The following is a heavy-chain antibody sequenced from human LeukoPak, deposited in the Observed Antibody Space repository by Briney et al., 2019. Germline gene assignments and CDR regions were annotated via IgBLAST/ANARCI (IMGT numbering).Heavy chain of an antibody. CDR2: INHSGST. J-gene: IGHJ5*02. Sequence: PSETLSLTCAVYGGSFSGYYWSWIRQPPGKGLEWIGEINHSGSTNYNPSLKSRVTISVDTSKNQFSLKLSSVTAADTAVYYCARGAARASGYSAPFDPWGQGTLVTVSS. V-gene: IGHV4-34*01. CDR1: GGSFSGYY. D-gene: IGHD3-9*01. CDR3: ARGAARASGYSAPFDP.